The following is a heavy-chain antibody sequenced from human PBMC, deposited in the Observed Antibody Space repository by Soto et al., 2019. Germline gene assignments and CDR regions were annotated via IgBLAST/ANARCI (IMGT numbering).Heavy chain of an antibody. V-gene: IGHV4-30-4*01. D-gene: IGHD1-1*01. CDR1: GDSISSADYY. Sequence: SETLSLTCTVSGDSISSADYYWSWIRQTPGKGLEWIGHIFYSGTTYYNPSLKSRLTISVDTSKNHFSLRLTSVTAADTAVYYCARDLWVEPELYYYGMDVWGQGTTATVSS. CDR2: IFYSGTT. CDR3: ARDLWVEPELYYYGMDV. J-gene: IGHJ6*02.